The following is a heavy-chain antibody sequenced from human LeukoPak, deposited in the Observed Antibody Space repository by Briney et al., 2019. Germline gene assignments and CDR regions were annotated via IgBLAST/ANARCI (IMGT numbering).Heavy chain of an antibody. CDR1: GYTFTGYY. CDR3: ARDYYGSGSYYNAEGRFDY. J-gene: IGHJ4*02. V-gene: IGHV1-2*02. Sequence: AASVKVSCKASGYTFTGYYMHWVRQAPGQGLEWMGWINPNSGGTKYAQKFQGRGTMTRDTSISTAYMELRRLRSDDTAVYYCARDYYGSGSYYNAEGRFDYWGQGTLVTVSS. D-gene: IGHD3-10*01. CDR2: INPNSGGT.